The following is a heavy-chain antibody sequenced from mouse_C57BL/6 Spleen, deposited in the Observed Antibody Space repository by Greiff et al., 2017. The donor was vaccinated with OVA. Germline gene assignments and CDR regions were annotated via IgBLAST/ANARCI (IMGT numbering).Heavy chain of an antibody. CDR1: GYTFTSYG. D-gene: IGHD1-1*01. V-gene: IGHV1-81*01. CDR3: ARYGDYYGSSYEYFDV. J-gene: IGHJ1*03. Sequence: QVQLQQSGAELARPGASVKLSCKASGYTFTSYGISWVKQRTGQGLEWIGEIYPRSGNTYYNEKFKGKATLTADKSSSTAYMELRSLTSEDSAVYFCARYGDYYGSSYEYFDVWGTGTTVTVSS. CDR2: IYPRSGNT.